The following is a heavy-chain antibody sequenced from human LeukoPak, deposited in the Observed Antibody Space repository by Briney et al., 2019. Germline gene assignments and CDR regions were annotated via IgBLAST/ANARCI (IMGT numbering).Heavy chain of an antibody. J-gene: IGHJ4*02. CDR3: AKANYDILTGYPVYYFDY. D-gene: IGHD3-9*01. CDR1: GFTFSSYA. Sequence: PGGSLRLSCAASGFTFSSYAMHWVRQAPGKGLEWVAVISYDGSNKYYADSVKGRFTISRDNSKNTLYLQMNSLRAEDTAVYYCAKANYDILTGYPVYYFDYWGQGTLVTVSS. CDR2: ISYDGSNK. V-gene: IGHV3-30*04.